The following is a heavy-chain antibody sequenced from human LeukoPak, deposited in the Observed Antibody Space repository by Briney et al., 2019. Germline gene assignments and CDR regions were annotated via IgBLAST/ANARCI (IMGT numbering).Heavy chain of an antibody. CDR2: IRNDGSNK. J-gene: IGHJ3*02. CDR1: GFTFSSYG. V-gene: IGHV3-30*02. D-gene: IGHD2/OR15-2a*01. CDR3: AKDFSMSWAAFDI. Sequence: GGSLRLSCAASGFTFSSYGMHWVRQAPGKGLEWVAFIRNDGSNKYYADSVKGRFTISRDNSKNTLYLQMNSLRVEDTAVYYCAKDFSMSWAAFDIWGQGTMVTVSS.